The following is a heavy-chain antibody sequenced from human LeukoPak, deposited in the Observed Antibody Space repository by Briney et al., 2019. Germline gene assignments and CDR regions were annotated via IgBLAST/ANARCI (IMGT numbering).Heavy chain of an antibody. V-gene: IGHV4-34*01. CDR2: INHSGST. Sequence: SETLSLTCAVYGGSFSGYYRSWIRQPPGKGLEWIGEINHSGSTNYNPSLKSRVTISVDTPKNQFSLKLSSVTAADTAVYYCARVSPDDYCSGGSCYEYFDYWGQGTLVTVSS. J-gene: IGHJ4*02. CDR3: ARVSPDDYCSGGSCYEYFDY. CDR1: GGSFSGYY. D-gene: IGHD2-15*01.